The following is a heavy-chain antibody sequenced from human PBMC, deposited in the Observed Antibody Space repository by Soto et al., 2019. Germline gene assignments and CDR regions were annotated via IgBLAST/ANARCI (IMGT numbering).Heavy chain of an antibody. D-gene: IGHD6-19*01. J-gene: IGHJ4*01. CDR1: GFTFSSYW. Sequence: GGSLRLSCAASGFTFSSYWMSWVRQASGKGLEWVANIKQDGSEKYYVDSVKGRFTLSRDNAKNSLQLQMSSLRGEDTAIYFCARVAYGNGWIFDYWGQGTLVTVSS. CDR2: IKQDGSEK. CDR3: ARVAYGNGWIFDY. V-gene: IGHV3-7*01.